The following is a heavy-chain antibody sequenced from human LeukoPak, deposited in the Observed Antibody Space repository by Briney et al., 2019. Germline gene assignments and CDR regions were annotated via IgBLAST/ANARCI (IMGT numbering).Heavy chain of an antibody. Sequence: TGGSLRLSGAASGFTFSSYGMHWVRQAPGKGLEWVAVIWYDGSNKYYADSVKGRFTISRDNSKNTLYLQMNSLRAEDTAVYYCARDSSTRGYFDYWGQGTLVTVSS. CDR3: ARDSSTRGYFDY. D-gene: IGHD6-13*01. V-gene: IGHV3-33*01. CDR2: IWYDGSNK. CDR1: GFTFSSYG. J-gene: IGHJ4*02.